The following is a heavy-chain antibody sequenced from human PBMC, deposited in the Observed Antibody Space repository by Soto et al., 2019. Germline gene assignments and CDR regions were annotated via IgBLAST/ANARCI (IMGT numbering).Heavy chain of an antibody. D-gene: IGHD2-2*01. V-gene: IGHV1-69*13. CDR3: ARAGRIVLVPAANAPSPRYYYGMDV. CDR1: GGTFSSYA. Sequence: SVKVSCKASGGTFSSYAISWVRQAPGQGLEWMGGIIPIFGTANYAQKFLGRVTITADESTSTAYMELSSLRSEDTAVYYCARAGRIVLVPAANAPSPRYYYGMDVWGQGTTVTVSS. CDR2: IIPIFGTA. J-gene: IGHJ6*02.